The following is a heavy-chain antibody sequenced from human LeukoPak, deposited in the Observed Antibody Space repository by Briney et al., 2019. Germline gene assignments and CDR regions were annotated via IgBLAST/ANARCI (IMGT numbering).Heavy chain of an antibody. Sequence: PSETLSLTCTVSRGSISPDHCAWIRQPPGKGLEWIGYIFYTGRAWYNPSLEGRATLTVDMSKNQVSLKLRSVTAADTATYYCARLVDGANTRVDSWGQGTLVTVSS. CDR3: ARLVDGANTRVDS. V-gene: IGHV4-59*08. J-gene: IGHJ4*02. CDR2: IFYTGRA. CDR1: RGSISPDH. D-gene: IGHD4/OR15-4a*01.